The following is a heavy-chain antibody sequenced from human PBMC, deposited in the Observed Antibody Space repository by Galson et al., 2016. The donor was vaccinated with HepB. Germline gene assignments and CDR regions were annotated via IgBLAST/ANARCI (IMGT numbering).Heavy chain of an antibody. V-gene: IGHV3-30*04. CDR3: ARDRRGTCTGGRCYYYGMDV. CDR2: ISYDGSNK. D-gene: IGHD2-8*02. Sequence: SLRLSCAASGFTFNSHAMHWVRQAPGKGLEWVAVISYDGSNKSYADSVKGRFTISRDNSKNTLYLQVNSLRAEDTAVYFCARDRRGTCTGGRCYYYGMDVWGQGTTVTVSS. J-gene: IGHJ6*02. CDR1: GFTFNSHA.